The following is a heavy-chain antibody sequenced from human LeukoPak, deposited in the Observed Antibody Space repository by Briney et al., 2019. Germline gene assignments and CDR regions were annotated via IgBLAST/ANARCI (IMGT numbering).Heavy chain of an antibody. CDR1: GGPISSGDYY. D-gene: IGHD1-26*01. CDR2: IYYSGST. CDR3: ARAGSGSYYVDY. V-gene: IGHV4-30-4*02. J-gene: IGHJ4*02. Sequence: SETLSLTCTVSGGPISSGDYYWSWIRQPPGKGLEWIGYIYYSGSTSYNPSLKSRVTILVDTSKNQFSLKLSSVTAADTAVYYCARAGSGSYYVDYWGQGTLVTVSS.